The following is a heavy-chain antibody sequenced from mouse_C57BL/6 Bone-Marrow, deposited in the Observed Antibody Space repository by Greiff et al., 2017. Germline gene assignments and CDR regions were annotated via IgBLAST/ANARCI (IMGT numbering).Heavy chain of an antibody. D-gene: IGHD2-1*01. CDR3: AGYGNYAWFAY. CDR1: GYTFTSYW. Sequence: VQLQQPGAELVMPGASVKLSCKASGYTFTSYWMHLVKQRPGQGLEWIGEIDPSDSYTNYNQKFKGKSTLTVDKSSSTAYMQLSSLTSEDSAVYYCAGYGNYAWFAYWGQGTLVTVSA. J-gene: IGHJ3*01. CDR2: IDPSDSYT. V-gene: IGHV1-69*01.